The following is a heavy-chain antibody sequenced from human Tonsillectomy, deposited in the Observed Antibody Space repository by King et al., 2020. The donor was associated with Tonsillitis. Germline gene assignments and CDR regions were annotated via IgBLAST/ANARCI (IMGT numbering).Heavy chain of an antibody. V-gene: IGHV1-2*02. J-gene: IGHJ5*02. Sequence: QLVQSGAEVKKPGASVKISCKASGYTFTGYYINWVRQAPGQGLEWMAWINPNNGVRKYAQNFQDRVTLTRDTSISTAYMELSRLRSDDTAVYYCSRTPRNCGDDSCYSWFGPWGQGTLVTVSS. CDR1: GYTFTGYY. CDR3: SRTPRNCGDDSCYSWFGP. CDR2: INPNNGVR. D-gene: IGHD2-21*01.